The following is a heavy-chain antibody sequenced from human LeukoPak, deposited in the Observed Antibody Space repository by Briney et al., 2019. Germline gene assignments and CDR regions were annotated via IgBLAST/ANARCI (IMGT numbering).Heavy chain of an antibody. CDR3: ARVTSPSTWSYYYDSSGYLVDY. CDR1: GGSISSYY. V-gene: IGHV4-59*01. CDR2: IFYSGST. Sequence: PSETLSLTCTVSGGSISSYYWSWIRQPPGQGLEWIGYIFYSGSTNYNPSLKSRVTISVDTSKNQFSLKLSSVTAADTAVYYCARVTSPSTWSYYYDSSGYLVDYWGQGTLVTVSS. D-gene: IGHD3-22*01. J-gene: IGHJ4*02.